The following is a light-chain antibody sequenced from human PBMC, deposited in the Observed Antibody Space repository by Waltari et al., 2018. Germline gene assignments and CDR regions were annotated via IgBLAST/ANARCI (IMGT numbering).Light chain of an antibody. Sequence: EIVLTQFPGTLSLSPGERVILSCRASQSIRSQLAWYQQKPGQAPRALIYGTSNRATGIPDRFSGSGSGTDFSLTISRLDPEDCAVYYCQHYLNLPVAFGPGTKVEIK. CDR1: QSIRSQ. V-gene: IGKV3-20*01. J-gene: IGKJ3*01. CDR2: GTS. CDR3: QHYLNLPVA.